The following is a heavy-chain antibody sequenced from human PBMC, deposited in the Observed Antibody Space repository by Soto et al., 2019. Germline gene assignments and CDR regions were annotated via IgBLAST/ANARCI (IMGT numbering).Heavy chain of an antibody. CDR3: AKLDAPGDRALDV. CDR2: IRDKGNGYAT. V-gene: IGHV3-73*01. CDR1: GFSFSGSA. D-gene: IGHD3-3*02. Sequence: EVQLVESGGGLVQPGESLTLSCAGSGFSFSGSAIHWVRQASGKGLEWVARIRDKGNGYATGYAASVKDRFTISRDDSKNTAYLQMSSLSTEDTAVYYCAKLDAPGDRALDVWGQGTMVTVSP. J-gene: IGHJ3*01.